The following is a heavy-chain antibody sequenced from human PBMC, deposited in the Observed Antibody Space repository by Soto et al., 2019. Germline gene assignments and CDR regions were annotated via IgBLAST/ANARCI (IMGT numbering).Heavy chain of an antibody. D-gene: IGHD6-13*01. V-gene: IGHV2-5*01. Sequence: GSGPTLVNPTQTLTLTCTFSGFSLSTSGVGVGWIRQPPGKALEWLALIYWNDDKRYSPSLKSRLTITKDTSKNQVVLTMTNMDPVDTATYYCAHSSSSWYVNGMDVWGQGXTVTVYS. J-gene: IGHJ6*02. CDR1: GFSLSTSGVG. CDR2: IYWNDDK. CDR3: AHSSSSWYVNGMDV.